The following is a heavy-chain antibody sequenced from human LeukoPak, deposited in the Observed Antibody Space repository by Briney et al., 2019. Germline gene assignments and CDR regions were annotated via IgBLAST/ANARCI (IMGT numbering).Heavy chain of an antibody. Sequence: GGSLRLSCAASGFTFSSYDMHWVRQATGKGLEWVSAIGTAGDTYYPGSVKGRFTISRENAKNSLYLQMNSVRAGDTAVYYCARSYCSSTSCSLDPWGQGTLVTVSS. CDR3: ARSYCSSTSCSLDP. V-gene: IGHV3-13*01. D-gene: IGHD2-2*01. J-gene: IGHJ5*02. CDR2: IGTAGDT. CDR1: GFTFSSYD.